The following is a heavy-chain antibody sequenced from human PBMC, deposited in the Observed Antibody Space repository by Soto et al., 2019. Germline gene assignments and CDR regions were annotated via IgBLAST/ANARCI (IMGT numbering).Heavy chain of an antibody. V-gene: IGHV5-10-1*01. CDR2: IDPSDSYT. D-gene: IGHD5-12*01. CDR3: AAGLDGYKGHAFDI. CDR1: GYSFTSYW. Sequence: GESLKISCKGSGYSFTSYWISWVRQMPGKGLEWMGRIDPSDSYTNYSPSFQGHVTISADKSISTAYLQWSSLKASDTAMYFCAAGLDGYKGHAFDIWGQGTMVTVSS. J-gene: IGHJ3*02.